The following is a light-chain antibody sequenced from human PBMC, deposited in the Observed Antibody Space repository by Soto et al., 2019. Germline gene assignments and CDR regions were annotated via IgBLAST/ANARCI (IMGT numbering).Light chain of an antibody. CDR3: TSYTSSSTYV. Sequence: QSALTQPASVSGSPGQSITISCTGSGNYIESYNLISWYQQHPGKAPKLIIYEDTQRPSGVSHRFSASESGNTASLTISGLQTEDEAEYYCTSYTSSSTYVFGTGTKVTVL. V-gene: IGLV2-14*02. J-gene: IGLJ1*01. CDR2: EDT. CDR1: GNYIESYNL.